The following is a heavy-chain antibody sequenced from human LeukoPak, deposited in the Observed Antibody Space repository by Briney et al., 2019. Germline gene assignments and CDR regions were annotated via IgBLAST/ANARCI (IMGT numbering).Heavy chain of an antibody. CDR1: GFTVSSSY. CDR2: IYSGGST. Sequence: GGSLRLSCAASGFTVSSSYMNWVRQAPGKGLEWVSVIYSGGSTYYADSVKGRFTISRDNSKNTLYLQMNSLRAEDTAVYYCARDPVGAFGYGMDVWGQGTTVTVSS. CDR3: ARDPVGAFGYGMDV. D-gene: IGHD1-26*01. J-gene: IGHJ6*02. V-gene: IGHV3-66*01.